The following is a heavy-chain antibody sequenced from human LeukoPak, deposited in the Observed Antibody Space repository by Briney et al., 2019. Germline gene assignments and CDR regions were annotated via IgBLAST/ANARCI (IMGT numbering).Heavy chain of an antibody. CDR3: ATEGAARPGFDY. CDR1: GGSISSTTHY. V-gene: IGHV4-39*07. Sequence: SETLSLTCTVSGGSISSTTHYWGWIRQPPGKGLEWIGSIYYSGNTDYNPSLKSRVTMSVDTSKNQFSLKLSSVTAADTAVYYCATEGAARPGFDYWGQGTLVTVSS. CDR2: IYYSGNT. J-gene: IGHJ4*02. D-gene: IGHD6-6*01.